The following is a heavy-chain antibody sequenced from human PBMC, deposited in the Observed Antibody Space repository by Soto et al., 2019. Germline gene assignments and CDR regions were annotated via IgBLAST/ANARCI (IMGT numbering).Heavy chain of an antibody. CDR1: GYTFSSHY. V-gene: IGHV1-46*01. CDR3: ARDQFAGTYNFDY. J-gene: IGHJ4*02. D-gene: IGHD1-1*01. Sequence: ASVKVSCKASGYTFSSHYMHWVRQAPGQGLEWMGVINPSGTGATYAQKFQGRVTMTRDTSTSTVYMDLSSLTSEDTAVYYCARDQFAGTYNFDYWGQGTLVTVS. CDR2: INPSGTGA.